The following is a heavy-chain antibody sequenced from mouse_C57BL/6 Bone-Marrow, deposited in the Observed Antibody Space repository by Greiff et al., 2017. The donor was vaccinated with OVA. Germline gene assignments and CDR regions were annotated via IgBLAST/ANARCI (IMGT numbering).Heavy chain of an antibody. Sequence: EVKLVESGGGLVKPGGSLKLSCAASGFTFSDYGMHWVRQAPEKGLEWVAYISSGSSTIYYADTVKGRFTISRDNAKNTLFLQMTSLRSEDTAMYYCARTPFFSYGSSGDYWGQGTTLTVSS. CDR3: ARTPFFSYGSSGDY. CDR2: ISSGSSTI. CDR1: GFTFSDYG. V-gene: IGHV5-17*01. J-gene: IGHJ2*01. D-gene: IGHD1-1*01.